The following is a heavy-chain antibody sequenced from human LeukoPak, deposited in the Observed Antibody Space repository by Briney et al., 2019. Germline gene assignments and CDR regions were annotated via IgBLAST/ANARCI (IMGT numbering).Heavy chain of an antibody. J-gene: IGHJ4*02. CDR3: ARGTAEPAGIDY. CDR1: VVPPLTYW. Sequence: GALRLSCVDPVVPPLTYWARSGRRKLRKGVVWGSQLIPGEMSPSYGDSANGRFNVSRDKAKSTMFLQLNSLRVEDTAVYYCARGTAEPAGIDYWGQGTLVTVSS. D-gene: IGHD2-2*01. CDR2: LIPGEMSP. V-gene: IGHV3-74*01.